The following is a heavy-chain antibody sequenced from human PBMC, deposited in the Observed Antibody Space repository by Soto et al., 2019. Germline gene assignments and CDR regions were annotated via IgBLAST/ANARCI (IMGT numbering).Heavy chain of an antibody. J-gene: IGHJ4*02. V-gene: IGHV1-18*01. CDR2: ISAYNGNT. CDR3: ARDVVQGYCSGGSCYMGY. D-gene: IGHD2-15*01. CDR1: GYTFTSYG. Sequence: ASVKVSCKASGYTFTSYGISWVRQAPGQGLEWMGWISAYNGNTNYAQKLQGRVTMTTDTSTSTAYMELRSLRSDDTAVYYCARDVVQGYCSGGSCYMGYWGQGTLVTVSS.